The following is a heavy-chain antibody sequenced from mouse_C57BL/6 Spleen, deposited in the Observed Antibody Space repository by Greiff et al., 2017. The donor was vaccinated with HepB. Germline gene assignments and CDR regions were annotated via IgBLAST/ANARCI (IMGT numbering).Heavy chain of an antibody. D-gene: IGHD2-10*01. Sequence: EVQLQESGPELVKPGASVKISCKASGYSFTDYNMNWVKQRNGKSLEWIGVINPNYGTTSYNQKFKGKATLTVNQSSSTAYMQLNSLTSEDSAVYYCARSFYGNYDAMDYWGQGTSVTVSS. CDR3: ARSFYGNYDAMDY. J-gene: IGHJ4*01. CDR2: INPNYGTT. V-gene: IGHV1-39*01. CDR1: GYSFTDYN.